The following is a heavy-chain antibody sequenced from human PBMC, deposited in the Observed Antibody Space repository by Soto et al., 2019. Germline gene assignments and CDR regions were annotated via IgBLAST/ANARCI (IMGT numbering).Heavy chain of an antibody. Sequence: EVQLVESGGGLVQPGGSLRLSCAASGFTFSSYWMTWVRQAPGKGLESVANIKQDGSAKYYVDSVKGRFTISRDNAKNSLYLQMNSLRAEDTAVYYCASWLKTSGWYVLLEGSFDYWGQGTLVTVSS. CDR2: IKQDGSAK. D-gene: IGHD6-19*01. CDR3: ASWLKTSGWYVLLEGSFDY. J-gene: IGHJ4*02. CDR1: GFTFSSYW. V-gene: IGHV3-7*01.